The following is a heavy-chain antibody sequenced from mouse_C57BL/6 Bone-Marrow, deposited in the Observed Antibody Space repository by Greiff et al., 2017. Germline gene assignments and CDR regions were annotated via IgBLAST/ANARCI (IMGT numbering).Heavy chain of an antibody. V-gene: IGHV15-2*01. J-gene: IGHJ1*03. CDR2: ILPSIGRT. CDR1: DSEVFPIAY. D-gene: IGHD1-1*01. CDR3: ARDYYGSSPYWYFDV. Sequence: SGSELRSPGSSVKLSRKDFDSEVFPIAYMSWVRQKPGHGFEWIGGILPSIGRTIYGEKFEDKATLDADTLSNTAYLELNSLTSEDSAIYYCARDYYGSSPYWYFDVWGTGTTVTVSS.